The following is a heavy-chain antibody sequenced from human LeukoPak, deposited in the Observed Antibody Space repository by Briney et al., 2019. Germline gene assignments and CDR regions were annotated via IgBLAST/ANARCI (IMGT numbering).Heavy chain of an antibody. J-gene: IGHJ4*02. V-gene: IGHV4-59*01. CDR1: GGSISSYY. Sequence: PSETLSLTCTVSGGSISSYYWSWIRQPPGKGLEWIGYMYYSGNTNYNPSLKSRVTISVDTSKNQFSLKLTSVTAADTAMYYCTRGMGMSDYWGQGTLVTVSS. CDR3: TRGMGMSDY. CDR2: MYYSGNT. D-gene: IGHD1-26*01.